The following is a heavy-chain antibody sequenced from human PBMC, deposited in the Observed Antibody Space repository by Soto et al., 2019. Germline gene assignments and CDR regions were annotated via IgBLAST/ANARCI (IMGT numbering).Heavy chain of an antibody. J-gene: IGHJ5*02. CDR3: QGGYCSGGSCYPNWFDP. Sequence: QVQLVQSGAEVKKPGSSVKVSCKASGGTFSSYAISWVRQAPGQGLEWMGGIIPLFGTANYAQKFQGRVTITADESTRTAYMELSSLRSEDTAVYYCQGGYCSGGSCYPNWFDPWGQGTLVTVSS. V-gene: IGHV1-69*01. D-gene: IGHD2-15*01. CDR2: IIPLFGTA. CDR1: GGTFSSYA.